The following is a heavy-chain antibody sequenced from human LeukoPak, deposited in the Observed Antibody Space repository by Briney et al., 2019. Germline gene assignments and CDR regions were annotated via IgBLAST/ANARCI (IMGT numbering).Heavy chain of an antibody. V-gene: IGHV2-5*02. CDR1: GVALDTRGMG. CDR3: ARSRVLVMQRGPDPYYFDY. Sequence: SGPPLVKPTQTLTLTCTFSGVALDTRGMGVAWIRQPPGKALEWIAIFYWDNDRYWSPSLKTRLSITKEPSKNQVGLTMTNMDPVDTATYYCARSRVLVMQRGPDPYYFDYWGERTLVTVSS. D-gene: IGHD3-3*01. CDR2: FYWDNDR. J-gene: IGHJ4*02.